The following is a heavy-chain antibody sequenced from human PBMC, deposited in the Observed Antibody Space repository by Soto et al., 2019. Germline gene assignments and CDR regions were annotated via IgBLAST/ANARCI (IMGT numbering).Heavy chain of an antibody. Sequence: VQLVQSGADLKKPGASVKVSCKTSGYTFNGHFLQWVRQAPGAGPEWMGWISPNTGNTKYGEKFAGRITMTRDLSSDTAYLELTRLTVDDTAVYFCARAGSYCSGGSCPVVYWGQGSLVSVSS. V-gene: IGHV1-2*02. D-gene: IGHD2-15*01. CDR2: ISPNTGNT. CDR3: ARAGSYCSGGSCPVVY. CDR1: GYTFNGHF. J-gene: IGHJ4*02.